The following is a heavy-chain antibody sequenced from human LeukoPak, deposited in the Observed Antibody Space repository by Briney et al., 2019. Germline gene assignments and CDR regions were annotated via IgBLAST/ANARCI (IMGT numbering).Heavy chain of an antibody. J-gene: IGHJ3*02. Sequence: GASVKVSCKASGYTFTSYAMHWVRQAPGQRLEWMGWINAGNGNTKYSQKFQGRVTITRDTSASTAYMELSSLRSEDTAVYYCARRLPRNDAFDIWGQGTMVTVSS. CDR2: INAGNGNT. D-gene: IGHD1-14*01. V-gene: IGHV1-3*01. CDR1: GYTFTSYA. CDR3: ARRLPRNDAFDI.